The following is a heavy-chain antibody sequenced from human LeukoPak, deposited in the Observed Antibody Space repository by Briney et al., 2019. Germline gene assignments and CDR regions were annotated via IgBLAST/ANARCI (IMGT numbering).Heavy chain of an antibody. J-gene: IGHJ6*03. Sequence: SETLSLTCTVSGYSISSGYYWGWIRQTPGKGLEWLGGVFHTGRSYYNPSLKSRVSMSVDSSKQQIALKLSSVTAADTAVYYCARLLSYDVLTDNHYKYYMDLWGKGATVTVSS. CDR2: VFHTGRS. D-gene: IGHD3-9*01. CDR3: ARLLSYDVLTDNHYKYYMDL. CDR1: GYSISSGYY. V-gene: IGHV4-38-2*02.